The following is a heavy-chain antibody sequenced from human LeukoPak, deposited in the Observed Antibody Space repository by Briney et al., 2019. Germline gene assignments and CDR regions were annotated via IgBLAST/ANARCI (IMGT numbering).Heavy chain of an antibody. D-gene: IGHD3-10*01. J-gene: IGHJ4*02. Sequence: PGGSLRLSCAASGFTFSNYGMNWVRQAPGKGLEWVSYISSSSSTIQYADAVKGRFTISRDNAKNSLYLQMNSLREEDTAVYYCERFAGEDYWGQGTLVTVSS. CDR1: GFTFSNYG. CDR2: ISSSSSTI. CDR3: ERFAGEDY. V-gene: IGHV3-48*02.